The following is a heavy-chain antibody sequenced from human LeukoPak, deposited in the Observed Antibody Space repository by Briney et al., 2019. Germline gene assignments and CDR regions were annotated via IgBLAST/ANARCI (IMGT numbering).Heavy chain of an antibody. Sequence: PGASVKVSCKASGYTFTSNGITWVRQAPGQGLEGMGWISAYNGNTNYAQKLQGRVTMTTDTFTSTAYMELRSLRSDDTAVCYCARTEDRRRKPGIAVAGPPPNFDYWGQGTLVTVSS. CDR1: GYTFTSNG. CDR3: ARTEDRRRKPGIAVAGPPPNFDY. CDR2: ISAYNGNT. J-gene: IGHJ4*02. D-gene: IGHD6-19*01. V-gene: IGHV1-18*01.